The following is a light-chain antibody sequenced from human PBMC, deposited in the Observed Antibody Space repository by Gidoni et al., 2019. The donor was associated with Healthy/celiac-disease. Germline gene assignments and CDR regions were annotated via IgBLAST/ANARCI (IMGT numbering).Light chain of an antibody. V-gene: IGKV3-15*01. J-gene: IGKJ1*01. CDR2: GAS. CDR1: QSVSSN. Sequence: IVLTQSPATLSVSPGERATLSCRASQSVSSNLAWYQQKPGQPPRLLIYGASTRATGIPATFSGSGSGTEFTLTISSLQSEDFAVYYCQQYNNWPPWTFGQGTKVEIK. CDR3: QQYNNWPPWT.